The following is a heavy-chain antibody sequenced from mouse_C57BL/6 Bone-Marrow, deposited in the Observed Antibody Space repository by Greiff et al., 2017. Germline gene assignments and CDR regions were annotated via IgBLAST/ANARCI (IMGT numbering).Heavy chain of an antibody. CDR1: GFTFSSYA. CDR3: ARGRYIWYFDV. V-gene: IGHV5-4*01. D-gene: IGHD2-14*01. CDR2: ISDGGSYT. J-gene: IGHJ1*03. Sequence: EVQLVESGGGLVKPGGSLKLSCAASGFTFSSYAMSWVRQTPEKRLEWVATISDGGSYTYYPDNVKGRFTISRDNAKKHLYLQMSHLKSEDTAMYYCARGRYIWYFDVWGTGTTVTVSS.